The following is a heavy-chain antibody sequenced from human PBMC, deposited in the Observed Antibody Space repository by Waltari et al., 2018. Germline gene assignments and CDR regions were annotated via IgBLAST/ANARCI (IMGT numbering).Heavy chain of an antibody. J-gene: IGHJ4*02. CDR3: ARGHSTGWYLTN. V-gene: IGHV4-59*01. D-gene: IGHD6-19*01. Sequence: QVQLLESGAGLVRPSETLSVTCTVSGDSINSDYWSWGRQAPGKGLEWIGYIYYRGTTNYSPSRRGRIYISIDMSKIQFSLTVNYGTAADTGVYYCARGHSTGWYLTNWGRGTLVTVSS. CDR2: IYYRGTT. CDR1: GDSINSDY.